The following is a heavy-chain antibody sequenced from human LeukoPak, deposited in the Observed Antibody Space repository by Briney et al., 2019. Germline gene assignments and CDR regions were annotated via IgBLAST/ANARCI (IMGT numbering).Heavy chain of an antibody. Sequence: GGSLRLSCAASGFTFSSYEMNWVRQAPGKGLEWVSYISSSGSTIYYADSVKGQFTISRDNAKNSLYLQMNGLRAEDTAVYYCARDPRYQGYFDYWGQGTLVTVSS. D-gene: IGHD2-2*01. V-gene: IGHV3-48*03. CDR2: ISSSGSTI. J-gene: IGHJ4*02. CDR3: ARDPRYQGYFDY. CDR1: GFTFSSYE.